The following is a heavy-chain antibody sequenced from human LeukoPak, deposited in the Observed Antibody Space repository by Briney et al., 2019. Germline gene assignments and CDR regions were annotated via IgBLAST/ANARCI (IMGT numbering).Heavy chain of an antibody. CDR1: GFTFSSYG. Sequence: GGSLRLSCAASGFTFSSYGMHWVRQAPGKGLEWVAFIRYDGSNKYYADSVKGRFTISRDNSKNTLYLRMNSLRAEDTAVYYCAGGAARRVYWGQGTLVTVSS. J-gene: IGHJ4*02. D-gene: IGHD6-6*01. CDR3: AGGAARRVY. V-gene: IGHV3-30*02. CDR2: IRYDGSNK.